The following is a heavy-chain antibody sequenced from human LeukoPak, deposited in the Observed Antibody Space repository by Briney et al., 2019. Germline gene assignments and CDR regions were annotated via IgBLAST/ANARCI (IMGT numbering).Heavy chain of an antibody. V-gene: IGHV3-23*01. CDR1: GLTFSDHA. D-gene: IGHD1-1*01. CDR2: ISGSSGNT. J-gene: IGHJ4*02. Sequence: GGSLRLSCAASGLTFSDHAMGWVRQAPGKGLEWVSSISGSSGNTYHADSVKGRYSISRDNSKNTVFLQINRLRAEDTAIYYCANWGAGTKGLYWGQGTLVTVSS. CDR3: ANWGAGTKGLY.